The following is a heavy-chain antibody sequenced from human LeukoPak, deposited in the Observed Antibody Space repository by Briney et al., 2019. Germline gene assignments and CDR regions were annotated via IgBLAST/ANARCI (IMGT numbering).Heavy chain of an antibody. CDR3: ARSGYSSSWDFDY. Sequence: GGSLRLSCAASGFTFSSYWMHWVRQAPGKGLVWVSRINTDGSSTTYADSVKGRFTISRDNAKNTLYLQMNSLRAEDTAVYYCARSGYSSSWDFDYWGQGTLVTVSS. V-gene: IGHV3-74*01. J-gene: IGHJ4*02. CDR1: GFTFSSYW. CDR2: INTDGSST. D-gene: IGHD6-13*01.